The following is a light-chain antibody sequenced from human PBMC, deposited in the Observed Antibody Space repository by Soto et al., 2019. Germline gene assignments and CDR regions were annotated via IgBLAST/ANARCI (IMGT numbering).Light chain of an antibody. CDR3: SSYTSSSTLGYV. CDR2: DVS. V-gene: IGLV2-14*01. Sequence: QSVLTQPASVSGSPGQSITISCTGTSSDVGGYNYVSWYQQHPGKAPKLMIYDVSNRPSGVSNRFSGSKSGNTASLTISGLQAEYESDYYCSSYTSSSTLGYVFGTGTKVTGL. CDR1: SSDVGGYNY. J-gene: IGLJ1*01.